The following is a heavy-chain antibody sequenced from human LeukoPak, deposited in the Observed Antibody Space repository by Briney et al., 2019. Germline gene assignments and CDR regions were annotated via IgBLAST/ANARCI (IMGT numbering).Heavy chain of an antibody. CDR2: MNPNSGNT. J-gene: IGHJ6*02. D-gene: IGHD2-8*02. CDR3: ARAGPRLRYYYYGMDV. Sequence: ASVKVSCKASGYTFTSYDINWVRQATGQGLEWMGWMNPNSGNTGYAQKFQGRVTMTRNTSISTAYMELRSLRSDDTAVYYCARAGPRLRYYYYGMDVWGQGTTVTVSS. V-gene: IGHV1-8*01. CDR1: GYTFTSYD.